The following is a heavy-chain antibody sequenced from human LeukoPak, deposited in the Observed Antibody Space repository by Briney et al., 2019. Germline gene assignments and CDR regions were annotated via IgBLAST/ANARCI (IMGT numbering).Heavy chain of an antibody. CDR3: ARCVTGWPNWFAP. V-gene: IGHV3-23*01. D-gene: IGHD6-19*01. CDR1: GFRLSRYA. J-gene: IGHJ5*02. CDR2: IHYIRDGP. Sequence: GGSLRLSCVGSGFRLSRYAMSWVRQAPGKGLEWVATIHYIRDGPYYADSVEGRFTISRDDSKNTVYLQMNSLRVEDTAIYYCARCVTGWPNWFAPWGQGTLVTVSS.